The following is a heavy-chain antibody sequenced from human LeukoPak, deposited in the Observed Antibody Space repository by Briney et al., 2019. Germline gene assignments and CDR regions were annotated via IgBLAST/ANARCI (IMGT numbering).Heavy chain of an antibody. D-gene: IGHD4-17*01. Sequence: PSETLSLTCGVSGGSMSSSSYYWGWIRQPPGKGLEWMGSIYYSGSTYYNPSLKSRVTISVDSSKNQCSLKLSSVTAADTAVYYCARHGTVTHRFDYWGQGTLVTVSS. V-gene: IGHV4-39*01. J-gene: IGHJ4*02. CDR2: IYYSGST. CDR1: GGSMSSSSYY. CDR3: ARHGTVTHRFDY.